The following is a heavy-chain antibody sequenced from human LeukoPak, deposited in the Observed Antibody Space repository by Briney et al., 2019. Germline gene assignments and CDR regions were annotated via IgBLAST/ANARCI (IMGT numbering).Heavy chain of an antibody. D-gene: IGHD2-15*01. V-gene: IGHV3-64*01. J-gene: IGHJ4*02. CDR2: ISSNGGST. Sequence: GGSLRLCCAASGFTFSSYAMHWVRQAPGKGLEYVSAISSNGGSTYYANSVKGRFTISRDNSKNTLYLQMGSLRAEDMAVYYCARDRCSGGSCQYYFDYWGQGALVTVSS. CDR1: GFTFSSYA. CDR3: ARDRCSGGSCQYYFDY.